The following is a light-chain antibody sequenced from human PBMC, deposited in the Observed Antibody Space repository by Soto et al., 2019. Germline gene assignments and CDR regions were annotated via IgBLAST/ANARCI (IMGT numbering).Light chain of an antibody. CDR2: DVS. CDR1: HNDVGGYES. V-gene: IGLV2-14*01. J-gene: IGLJ1*01. Sequence: QSALTQPASVSGSPGQSITLSCTGTHNDVGGYESVSWYQQHAGRAPRLIIYDVSNRPSGVSGRFSGSKFGNTASLTIFGLQAEDEADYYCSSYTSSSLYVFGTGTKLTVL. CDR3: SSYTSSSLYV.